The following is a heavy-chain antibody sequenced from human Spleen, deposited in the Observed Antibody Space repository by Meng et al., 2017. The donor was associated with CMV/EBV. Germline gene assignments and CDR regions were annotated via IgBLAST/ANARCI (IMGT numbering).Heavy chain of an antibody. CDR2: IKSKTDGGIT. J-gene: IGHJ6*02. Sequence: GGSLRLSCVASGFTFTNAWMSWVRQAPGKGLEWVGRIKSKTDGGITDYAAPVKGRFTISRDDSRHILYLQMNSLKTEDTAVYYCTTEGHYDFWSGYHKDDYYYYYGMDVWGQGTTVTVSS. D-gene: IGHD3-3*01. CDR3: TTEGHYDFWSGYHKDDYYYYYGMDV. CDR1: GFTFTNAW. V-gene: IGHV3-15*01.